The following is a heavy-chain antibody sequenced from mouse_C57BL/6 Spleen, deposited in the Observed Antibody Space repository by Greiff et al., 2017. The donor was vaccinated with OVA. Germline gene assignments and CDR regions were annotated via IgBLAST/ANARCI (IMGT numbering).Heavy chain of an antibody. Sequence: DVKLVESGGGLVKPGGSLKLSCAASGFTFSDYGMHWVRQAPEKGLEWVAYISSGSSTIYYADTVKGRFTISRDNAKNTLFLQMTSLRSEDTAMYYCARDYDYDSFFDYWGQGTTLTVSS. CDR1: GFTFSDYG. CDR2: ISSGSSTI. D-gene: IGHD2-4*01. J-gene: IGHJ2*01. V-gene: IGHV5-17*01. CDR3: ARDYDYDSFFDY.